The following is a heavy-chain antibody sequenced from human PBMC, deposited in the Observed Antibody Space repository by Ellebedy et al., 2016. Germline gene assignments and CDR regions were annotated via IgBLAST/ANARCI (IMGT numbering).Heavy chain of an antibody. D-gene: IGHD2-8*02. CDR1: GYTFTSYA. CDR3: ARDKKVVYNSSSMVPNPWGYYYYMDV. V-gene: IGHV7-4-1*02. J-gene: IGHJ6*03. Sequence: ASVKVSCKASGYTFTSYAMNWVRQAPGQGLEWMGWINTNTGNPTYAQGFTGRFVFSLDTSVSTAYLQISSLKAEDTAVYYCARDKKVVYNSSSMVPNPWGYYYYMDVWGKGTTVTVSS. CDR2: INTNTGNP.